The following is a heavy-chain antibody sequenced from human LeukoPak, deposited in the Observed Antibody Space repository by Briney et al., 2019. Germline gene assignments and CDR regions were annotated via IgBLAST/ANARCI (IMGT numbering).Heavy chain of an antibody. V-gene: IGHV3-23*01. D-gene: IGHD3-3*01. CDR3: AKQYDFWSGPDY. J-gene: IGHJ4*02. CDR1: GFTFSSYA. CDR2: ISGSGGST. Sequence: PGGSLRLSCAASGFTFSSYAMNWVRQAPGKGLEWVSGISGSGGSTYYADTVQGRLTISRDNSKNTLYLQINSLRVEDTAVYYCAKQYDFWSGPDYWGQGTLVTVSS.